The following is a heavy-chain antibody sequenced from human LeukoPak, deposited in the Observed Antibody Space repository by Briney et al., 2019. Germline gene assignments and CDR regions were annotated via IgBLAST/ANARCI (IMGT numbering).Heavy chain of an antibody. CDR1: GGSISSGSYY. J-gene: IGHJ4*02. CDR2: IYTSGST. Sequence: SQTLSLTCTVSGGSISSGSYYWSWIRQPAGKGLEWIGRIYTSGSTNYNPSLKSRVTISVDTSKNQFSLKLSSVTAADTAVYYCATNDGSGSYYGRGDYWGQGTLVTVSS. V-gene: IGHV4-61*02. D-gene: IGHD1-26*01. CDR3: ATNDGSGSYYGRGDY.